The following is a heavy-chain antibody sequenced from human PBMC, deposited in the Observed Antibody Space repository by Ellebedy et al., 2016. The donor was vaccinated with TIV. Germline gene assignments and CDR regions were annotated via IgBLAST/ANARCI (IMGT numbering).Heavy chain of an antibody. Sequence: GESLKISCAASGFTFSSFSMSWVRQAPGKGLEWVSAISGSGGSTYYADSVKGRFTISRDNSKNTLYLQMDSLRAGDTAIYYCAKFATTVPKREMDVWGQGTTVTVSS. CDR1: GFTFSSFS. CDR2: ISGSGGST. V-gene: IGHV3-23*01. J-gene: IGHJ6*02. CDR3: AKFATTVPKREMDV. D-gene: IGHD4-17*01.